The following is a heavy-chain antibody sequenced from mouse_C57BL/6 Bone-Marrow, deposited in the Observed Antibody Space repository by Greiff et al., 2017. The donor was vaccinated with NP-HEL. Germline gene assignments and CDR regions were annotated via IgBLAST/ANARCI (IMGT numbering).Heavy chain of an antibody. CDR2: IDPENGDT. V-gene: IGHV14-4*01. D-gene: IGHD1-1*01. CDR1: GFNIKDDY. Sequence: VQLKESEAELVRPGASVKLSCTASGFNIKDDYMHWVKQRPEQGLEWIGWIDPENGDTEYASKFQGKATITADTSSNTAYLQLSSLTSEDTAVYYCTSYYYGSSYFDYWGQGTTLTVSS. CDR3: TSYYYGSSYFDY. J-gene: IGHJ2*01.